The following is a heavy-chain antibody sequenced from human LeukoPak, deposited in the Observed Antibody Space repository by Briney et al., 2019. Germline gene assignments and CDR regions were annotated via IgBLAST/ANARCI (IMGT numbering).Heavy chain of an antibody. CDR2: IYYDGST. V-gene: IGHV4-39*07. D-gene: IGHD1-14*01. CDR3: ARSRGFNRGILVRP. Sequence: SETLSLTCTVSGGSISSSLYYWGWIRQPPGKGLEWIGNIYYDGSTYYNPSLKSRVTISVDTSKNQFSLKLSSVTAADTAVYYCARSRGFNRGILVRPWGQGTLVTVSS. J-gene: IGHJ5*02. CDR1: GGSISSSLYY.